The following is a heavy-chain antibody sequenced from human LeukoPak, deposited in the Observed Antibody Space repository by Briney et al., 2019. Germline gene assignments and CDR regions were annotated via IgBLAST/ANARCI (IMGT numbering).Heavy chain of an antibody. Sequence: PSETLSITCAVYGGSFSGSYCSWIRQPPPKRLDWIGEINHSGSTNYNPSLKSRVTISVDTSKNQFSLKLSSVTAADTAVYYCARVGSSSWIYYYMDVWGKGTTVTVSS. CDR1: GGSFSGSY. D-gene: IGHD6-13*01. CDR3: ARVGSSSWIYYYMDV. V-gene: IGHV4-34*01. CDR2: INHSGST. J-gene: IGHJ6*03.